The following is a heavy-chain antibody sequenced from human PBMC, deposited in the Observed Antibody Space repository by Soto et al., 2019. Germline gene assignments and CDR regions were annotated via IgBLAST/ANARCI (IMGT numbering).Heavy chain of an antibody. CDR1: GFTFSSYA. D-gene: IGHD3-22*01. CDR3: AKASIVMDYYYYYGMDV. J-gene: IGHJ6*02. Sequence: GGSLRLSCAASGFTFSSYAMSWVRQAPGKGLEWVSAISGSGGSTYYADSVKGRFTISRDNSKNTLYLQMNSLRAEDTAVYYCAKASIVMDYYYYYGMDVWGQGTTVTVSS. CDR2: ISGSGGST. V-gene: IGHV3-23*01.